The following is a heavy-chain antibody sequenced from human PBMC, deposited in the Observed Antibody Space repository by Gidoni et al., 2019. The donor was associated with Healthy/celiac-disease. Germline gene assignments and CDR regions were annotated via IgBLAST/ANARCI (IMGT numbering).Heavy chain of an antibody. D-gene: IGHD6-19*01. CDR1: GGSISSYY. Sequence: QVQLQESGPGLVKPSATLSLTCTVSGGSISSYYWSWIRQPPGKGLEWIGYIYYSGSTNYNPSLKSRVTISVDTSKNQFSLKLSSVTAADTAVYYCARVDYTVVGIVLDVWGQGTTVTVSS. J-gene: IGHJ6*02. CDR2: IYYSGST. CDR3: ARVDYTVVGIVLDV. V-gene: IGHV4-59*01.